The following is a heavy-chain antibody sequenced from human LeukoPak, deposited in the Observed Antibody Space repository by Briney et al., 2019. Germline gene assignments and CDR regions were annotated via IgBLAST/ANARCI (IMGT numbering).Heavy chain of an antibody. CDR3: AREIAAAGPSGP. J-gene: IGHJ5*02. D-gene: IGHD6-13*01. CDR1: GYTFTGYY. V-gene: IGHV1-2*02. CDR2: INPNSGGT. Sequence: ASVKVSCKASGYTFTGYYMHWVRQAPGQGLEWMGWINPNSGGTNYAQKFQGRVTMTRDTSISTAYMELSRLRSDDTAVYYCAREIAAAGPSGPWGQGTLVTVSS.